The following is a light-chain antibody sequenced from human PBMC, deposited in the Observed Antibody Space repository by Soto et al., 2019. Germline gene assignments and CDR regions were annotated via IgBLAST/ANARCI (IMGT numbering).Light chain of an antibody. Sequence: EIVMTQSPATLSVSPGERATLSGRASQSVSSNLAWYQQKPGQAPSLLIYDTSTRATGIPAKFSGSGSGTEFTLTISSLQYEDFAVYYCQQYNYWPPYTFGQGTRLEIK. CDR3: QQYNYWPPYT. CDR2: DTS. V-gene: IGKV3-15*01. J-gene: IGKJ2*01. CDR1: QSVSSN.